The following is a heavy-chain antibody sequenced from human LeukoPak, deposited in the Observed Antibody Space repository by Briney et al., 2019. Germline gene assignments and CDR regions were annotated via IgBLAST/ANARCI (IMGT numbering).Heavy chain of an antibody. D-gene: IGHD3-10*01. V-gene: IGHV4-39*05. CDR2: IYYSGST. Sequence: SETPSLTCTVSSGSISSSSYYWGWIRQPPGKGLEWIGSIYYSGSTYYNPSLKSRVTISVDTSKNQFSLKLSSVTAADTAVYYCAGDGSGTYYHDYWGQGTLVTVSS. J-gene: IGHJ4*02. CDR1: SGSISSSSYY. CDR3: AGDGSGTYYHDY.